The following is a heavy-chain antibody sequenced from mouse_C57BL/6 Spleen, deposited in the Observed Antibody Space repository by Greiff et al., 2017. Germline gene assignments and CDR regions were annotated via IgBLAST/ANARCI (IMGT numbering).Heavy chain of an antibody. Sequence: DVQLVESEGGLVQPGSSMKLSCTASGFTFSDYYMAWVRQVPEKGLEWVANINYDGSSTYYLDSLKSRFIISRDNAKNILYLQMSSLKSEDTATYYCARERENYFDYWGQGTTLTVSS. CDR3: ARERENYFDY. CDR2: INYDGSST. V-gene: IGHV5-16*01. J-gene: IGHJ2*01. CDR1: GFTFSDYY.